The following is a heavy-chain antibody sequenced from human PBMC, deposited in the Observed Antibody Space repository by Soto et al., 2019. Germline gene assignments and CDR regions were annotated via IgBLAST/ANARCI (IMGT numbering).Heavy chain of an antibody. CDR3: TTDALRFLEWLSY. V-gene: IGHV3-15*01. CDR2: IKSKTDGGTT. D-gene: IGHD3-3*01. J-gene: IGHJ4*02. CDR1: GLAFSNAW. Sequence: GSXRLSCAESGLAFSNAWMSWVRQAPGKGLEWVGRIKSKTDGGTTDYAAPVKGRFTITRDDSKNTLYLQMNSLKTEDTAVYYCTTDALRFLEWLSYWGQGSLVTVSS.